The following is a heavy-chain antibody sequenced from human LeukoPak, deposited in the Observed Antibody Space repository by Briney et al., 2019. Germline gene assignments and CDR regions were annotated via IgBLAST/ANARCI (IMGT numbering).Heavy chain of an antibody. CDR1: GFNISSYS. D-gene: IGHD5-12*01. J-gene: IGHJ6*03. CDR3: ARDSGAGGYYYYYNMDV. Sequence: GGSLRLSCAAPGFNISSYSMTWVRQAPGKGLEWVSYTSSSSSYIYYADSVKGRFTISRDNAKNSLYLQMNSLRAEDTAVYYCARDSGAGGYYYYYNMDVWGKGATVTVSS. CDR2: TSSSSSYI. V-gene: IGHV3-21*06.